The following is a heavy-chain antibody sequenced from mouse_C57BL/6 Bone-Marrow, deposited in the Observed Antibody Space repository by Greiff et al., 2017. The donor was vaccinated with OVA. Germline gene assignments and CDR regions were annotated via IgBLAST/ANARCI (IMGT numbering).Heavy chain of an antibody. CDR1: GFTFTDYY. Sequence: EVQGVESGGGLVQPGGSLSLSCAASGFTFTDYYMSWVRQPPGKALEWLGFIRNKANGYTTEYSASVTGRFTISRDNSQSILYLPMNALRAEDSATYYCARYRDYYGSSWYFDVWGTGTTVTVSS. CDR2: IRNKANGYTT. J-gene: IGHJ1*03. D-gene: IGHD1-1*01. CDR3: ARYRDYYGSSWYFDV. V-gene: IGHV7-3*01.